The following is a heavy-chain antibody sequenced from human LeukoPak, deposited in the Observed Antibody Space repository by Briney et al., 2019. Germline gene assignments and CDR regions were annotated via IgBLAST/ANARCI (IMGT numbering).Heavy chain of an antibody. Sequence: PSETLSLTCTVSGGSIRSSGYYWGWIRQPPGKGLEWIGSLYYSGSAYFNPSLKSRVTISIDTSKNQFSLRLNSVTAADTAVYYCARGSLAAAGPNYAMDVWGQGTTVTVSS. CDR2: LYYSGSA. V-gene: IGHV4-39*07. CDR3: ARGSLAAAGPNYAMDV. CDR1: GGSIRSSGYY. J-gene: IGHJ6*02. D-gene: IGHD6-25*01.